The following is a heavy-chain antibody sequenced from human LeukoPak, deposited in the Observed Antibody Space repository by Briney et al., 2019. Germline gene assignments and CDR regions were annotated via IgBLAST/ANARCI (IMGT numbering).Heavy chain of an antibody. CDR1: GYSFTNYW. V-gene: IGHV5-51*01. J-gene: IGHJ4*02. D-gene: IGHD3/OR15-3a*01. CDR2: IYPGDSDT. Sequence: GESLKISCKASGYSFTNYWIGWVRQMPGKGLEWMGVIYPGDSDTTYSPSFQGQVTISVDKSISTAYLQWSSLKASDTAVYYCARHSSAGLITPFDYWGQGTLVTVSS. CDR3: ARHSSAGLITPFDY.